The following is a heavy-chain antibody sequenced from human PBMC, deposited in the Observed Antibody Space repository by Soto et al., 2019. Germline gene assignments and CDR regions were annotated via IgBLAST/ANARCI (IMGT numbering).Heavy chain of an antibody. V-gene: IGHV1-69*01. CDR1: GGSFNNYA. CDR2: IIPNFDTP. CDR3: AVAMVREILIFESSGMHV. D-gene: IGHD3-10*01. J-gene: IGHJ6*02. Sequence: QVHLVQSGAEVKKPGSSVKVSCKTSGGSFNNYAVSWVRQAPGQGLEWMGGIIPNFDTPNYAQKLQDRVTIIADESTCTVYMELRSRRSNDTAVYYCAVAMVREILIFESSGMHVWGQGTTVIVSS.